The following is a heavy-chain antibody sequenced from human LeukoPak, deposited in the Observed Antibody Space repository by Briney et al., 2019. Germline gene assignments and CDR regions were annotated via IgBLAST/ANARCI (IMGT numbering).Heavy chain of an antibody. V-gene: IGHV4-28*06. CDR3: ARFNSTYYYYDY. J-gene: IGHJ4*02. Sequence: SDTLSLTCGVSGYSISNSNWWGWIRQPPGKGLERIGYIDYGGSTNYNPSLKSRATVSVDTSRNQFSLKLSSVTALDTAVYYCARFNSTYYYYDYWGQGTLVTVSS. CDR1: GYSISNSNW. CDR2: IDYGGST. D-gene: IGHD2/OR15-2a*01.